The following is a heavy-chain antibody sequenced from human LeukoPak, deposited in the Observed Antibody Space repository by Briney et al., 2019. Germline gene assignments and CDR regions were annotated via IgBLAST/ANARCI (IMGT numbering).Heavy chain of an antibody. Sequence: GGSLRLSCAASGFTFSSYAMHWVRQAPGKGLEWVAVISYDGSNKYYADSVKGRFTISRDNSKNTLYLQINSLRAEDTAVYYCARVLYDSSGYSLGYFDYWGQGTLVTVSS. J-gene: IGHJ4*02. CDR3: ARVLYDSSGYSLGYFDY. D-gene: IGHD3-22*01. CDR2: ISYDGSNK. V-gene: IGHV3-30-3*01. CDR1: GFTFSSYA.